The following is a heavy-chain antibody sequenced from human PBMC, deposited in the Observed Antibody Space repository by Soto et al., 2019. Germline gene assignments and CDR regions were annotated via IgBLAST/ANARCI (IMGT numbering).Heavy chain of an antibody. J-gene: IGHJ4*02. V-gene: IGHV4-30-2*01. CDR1: GGSISSGGYS. Sequence: SETLSLTCAVSGGSISSGGYSWSWIRQPRGEGLECIGYIYHSVSTYYNPSLKSRVTISVDRSKNQFSLKLNSVTAADTAVYYCARVKNDYPYDFDFWGQGTLVTVSS. CDR3: ARVKNDYPYDFDF. D-gene: IGHD4-17*01. CDR2: IYHSVST.